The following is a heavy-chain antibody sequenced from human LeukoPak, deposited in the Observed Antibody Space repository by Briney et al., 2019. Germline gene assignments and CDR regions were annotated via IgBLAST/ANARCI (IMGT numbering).Heavy chain of an antibody. CDR1: RFTFSGSA. Sequence: PGGSLRLSCAASRFTFSGSAMHWVLQASGKGLEWVGRIRSKANSYATAYAASVKGRFTISRDDSKNTAYLQMNSLKTEDTAVYYCTSTVVTGGNAFDIWGQGTMVTVSS. V-gene: IGHV3-73*01. CDR2: IRSKANSYAT. D-gene: IGHD4-23*01. J-gene: IGHJ3*02. CDR3: TSTVVTGGNAFDI.